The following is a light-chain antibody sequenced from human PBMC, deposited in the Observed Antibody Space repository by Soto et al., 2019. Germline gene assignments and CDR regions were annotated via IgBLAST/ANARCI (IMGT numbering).Light chain of an antibody. Sequence: DIVMTQSPATLSVSPVERVTLSVRASQSISSYLAWYQQKPGQAPRLLIYGASSGDTGIPARFSGSGSGTEFILTISSLQSEDFAVYYCQQYSKWPLTFGGGTKVDIK. CDR2: GAS. CDR3: QQYSKWPLT. CDR1: QSISSY. V-gene: IGKV3-15*01. J-gene: IGKJ4*01.